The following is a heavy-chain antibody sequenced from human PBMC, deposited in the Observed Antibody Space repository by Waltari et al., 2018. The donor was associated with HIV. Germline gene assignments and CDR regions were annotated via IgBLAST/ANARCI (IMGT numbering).Heavy chain of an antibody. J-gene: IGHJ4*02. V-gene: IGHV1-2*02. CDR1: GYTFTDSY. Sequence: VQVVQSGAEVKKPGASVKVSCTTSGYTFTDSYIHWVRQAPGQGLEWMGWINPKNGDTKFAQKFQGRVTLTRDTSITTTYLELNSLRFDDAAIYYCARPSAFTIFGILTPFDYWGQGTLVTVSS. CDR3: ARPSAFTIFGILTPFDY. CDR2: INPKNGDT. D-gene: IGHD3-3*01.